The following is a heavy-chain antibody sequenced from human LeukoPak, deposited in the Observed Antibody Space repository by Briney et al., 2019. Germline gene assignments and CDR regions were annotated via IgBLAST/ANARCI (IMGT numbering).Heavy chain of an antibody. V-gene: IGHV3-21*04. CDR1: GFTFSSYS. J-gene: IGHJ6*02. CDR3: ARGGGLDV. Sequence: GGSLRLSCAASGFTFSSYSMYWVRQAPGKGLEWVSSISSSSSYIYYVDSVKGRFTISRDNAKNSLYLQMNSLRAEDTAVYFCARGGGLDVWGQGATVTVSS. CDR2: ISSSSSYI. D-gene: IGHD3-16*01.